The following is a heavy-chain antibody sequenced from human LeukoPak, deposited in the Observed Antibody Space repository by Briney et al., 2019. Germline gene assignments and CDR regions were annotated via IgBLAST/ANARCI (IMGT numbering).Heavy chain of an antibody. CDR1: GGSFSGYY. D-gene: IGHD3-3*02. CDR2: INHSGST. Sequence: SETLSLTCAAYGGSFSGYYWSWIRQPPGKGLEWIGEINHSGSTNYNPSLKSRVTISVDTSKNQFSLKLSSVTAADTAVYYCARLRPHFWGGYYPPYYYYYMDVWGKGTTVTVSS. V-gene: IGHV4-34*01. CDR3: ARLRPHFWGGYYPPYYYYYMDV. J-gene: IGHJ6*03.